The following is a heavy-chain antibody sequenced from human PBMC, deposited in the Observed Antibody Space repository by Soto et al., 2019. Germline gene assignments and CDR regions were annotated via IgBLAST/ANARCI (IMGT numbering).Heavy chain of an antibody. J-gene: IGHJ4*02. CDR3: ARQGNGAEGFDY. V-gene: IGHV5-51*01. D-gene: IGHD4-17*01. Sequence: GESLKISCKGSGYYFPSYWIGWVRQMPGKGLEWMGIFYPGDSDTRYSPSFQGQVTISADRSISTAYLQWSSLRPSDTAMSYCARQGNGAEGFDYWGQGTLVTVSS. CDR1: GYYFPSYW. CDR2: FYPGDSDT.